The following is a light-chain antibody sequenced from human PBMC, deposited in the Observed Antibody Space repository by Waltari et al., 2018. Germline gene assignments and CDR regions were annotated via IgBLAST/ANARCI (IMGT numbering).Light chain of an antibody. Sequence: EIVLTQSPGPLSLSPGERATLSCRASQSVNNYLAWFQQKPGQAPRLLSHGASSRATGIPDRISGSGSGTDFTLTISGLEPQDFAVYYCQQYSSSPLTFGPGTKVDIK. CDR3: QQYSSSPLT. J-gene: IGKJ3*01. V-gene: IGKV3-20*01. CDR1: QSVNNY. CDR2: GAS.